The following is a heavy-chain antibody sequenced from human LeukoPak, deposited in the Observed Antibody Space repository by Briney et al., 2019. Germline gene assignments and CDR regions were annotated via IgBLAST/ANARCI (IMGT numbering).Heavy chain of an antibody. V-gene: IGHV3-23*01. Sequence: GGSLRLSCSASGFAFNRYSMAWVRQAPGKGLEWVSSISGTGETTYYADSVKGRFTMSRENSNNSLALQMNTLRVDDTAVYYCAKSSIGDYNYWGQGVLVTVSS. J-gene: IGHJ4*02. CDR2: ISGTGETT. D-gene: IGHD4-17*01. CDR1: GFAFNRYS. CDR3: AKSSIGDYNY.